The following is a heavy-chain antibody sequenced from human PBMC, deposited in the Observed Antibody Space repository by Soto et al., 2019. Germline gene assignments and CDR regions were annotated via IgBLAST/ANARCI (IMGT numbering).Heavy chain of an antibody. CDR1: GGSISSGDYY. J-gene: IGHJ6*02. CDR2: IYYSGST. D-gene: IGHD3-16*01. V-gene: IGHV4-30-4*01. CDR3: ARASGGYYYYYYGMDV. Sequence: SLTCTVSGGSISSGDYYWSWIRQPPGKGLEWIGYIYYSGSTYYNPSLKSRVTISVDTSKNQFSLKLSSVTAADTAVYYCARASGGYYYYYYGMDVWGQGTTVTVSS.